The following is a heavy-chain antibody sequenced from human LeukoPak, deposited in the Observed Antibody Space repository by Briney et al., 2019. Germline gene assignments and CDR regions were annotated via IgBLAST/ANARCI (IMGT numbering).Heavy chain of an antibody. Sequence: GGSLRLSCAASGFTFSSYAMSWVRQAPGKGLEWVSAISGSGGSTYYADSVKGRFTISRDNSKNTLYLQMNSLRAEDTAVYYCAKNGAVAGTGHAKYWGQGTLVTVSS. CDR3: AKNGAVAGTGHAKY. V-gene: IGHV3-23*01. CDR2: ISGSGGST. D-gene: IGHD6-19*01. CDR1: GFTFSSYA. J-gene: IGHJ4*02.